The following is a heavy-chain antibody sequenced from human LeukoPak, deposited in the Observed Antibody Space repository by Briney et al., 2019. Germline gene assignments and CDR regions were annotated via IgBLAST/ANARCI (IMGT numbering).Heavy chain of an antibody. J-gene: IGHJ6*03. CDR1: GYSISSGYY. CDR2: IYHSGST. V-gene: IGHV4-38-2*02. Sequence: KTSETLSLTCTVSGYSISSGYYWGWIRQPPGKGLEWIGSIYHSGSTYYIPSLKSRVTISVDTSKNQLSLKLSSVTAADTAVYYCARNIYYYCYMDVWGKGTTVTVSS. CDR3: ARNIYYYCYMDV.